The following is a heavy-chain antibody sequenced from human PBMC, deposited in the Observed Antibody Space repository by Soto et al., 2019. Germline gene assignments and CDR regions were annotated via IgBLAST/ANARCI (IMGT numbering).Heavy chain of an antibody. J-gene: IGHJ6*02. Sequence: QVQLQESGPGLVKPSETLSLTCTVSGGSVISGSYYWSWIRQPPGKGLEWVGCISDTGSGDYNPSLKSRVTISVHTSKRQFSLTLNSVTAADTAVYSCARAHSGYDPLGMDVWGQGTTVTVSS. D-gene: IGHD5-12*01. CDR2: ISDTGSG. V-gene: IGHV4-61*01. CDR3: ARAHSGYDPLGMDV. CDR1: GGSVISGSYY.